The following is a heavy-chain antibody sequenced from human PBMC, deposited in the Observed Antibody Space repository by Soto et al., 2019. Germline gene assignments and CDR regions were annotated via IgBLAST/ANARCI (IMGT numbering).Heavy chain of an antibody. D-gene: IGHD6-19*01. CDR3: ARDLRGGGIAVAGTENWFDP. V-gene: IGHV4-38-2*02. CDR1: GYSISSGYY. CDR2: IYHSGST. J-gene: IGHJ5*02. Sequence: ETLSLTCAVSGYSISSGYYWGWIRQPPGKGLEWIGSIYHSGSTYYNPSLKSRVTISVDTSKNQFSLKLSSVTAADTAVYYCARDLRGGGIAVAGTENWFDPWGQGTLVTVSS.